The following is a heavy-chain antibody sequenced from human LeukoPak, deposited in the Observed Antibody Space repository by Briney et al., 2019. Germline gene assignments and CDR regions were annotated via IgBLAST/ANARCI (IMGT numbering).Heavy chain of an antibody. CDR3: ARAPYYYDNSGYFRFDY. Sequence: SETLSLTCTVSGGSVSSRTYYWSWIRQPPGKGLEWIGYIYSSGSTNYNPSLKSRVTISIDTSKNQFSLKLTSVTAADTAVYYCARAPYYYDNSGYFRFDYWGQGTLVTVSS. J-gene: IGHJ4*02. D-gene: IGHD3-22*01. CDR2: IYSSGST. V-gene: IGHV4-61*01. CDR1: GGSVSSRTYY.